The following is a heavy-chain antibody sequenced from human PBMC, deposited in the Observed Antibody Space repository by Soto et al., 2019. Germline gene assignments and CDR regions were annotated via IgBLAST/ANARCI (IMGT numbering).Heavy chain of an antibody. V-gene: IGHV5-10-1*01. CDR1: GYSFTSYW. CDR2: IDPSDSYT. CDR3: ARDYDSSGYFDY. J-gene: IGHJ4*02. D-gene: IGHD3-22*01. Sequence: PGESLKISCKGSGYSFTSYWISWVRQMPGKGLEWMGRIDPSDSYTNYSPSFQGHVTISADKSIGTAYLQWSSLKASDTAMYYCARDYDSSGYFDYWGQGTLVTVSS.